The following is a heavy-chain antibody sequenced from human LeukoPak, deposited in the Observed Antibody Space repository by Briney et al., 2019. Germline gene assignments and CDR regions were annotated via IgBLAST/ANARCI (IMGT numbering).Heavy chain of an antibody. CDR1: GFIFSNYW. V-gene: IGHV3-7*04. CDR3: ARDMMILQS. Sequence: GGSLRLSCSASGFIFSNYWMTWVRQAPGKGLELVANIKQDGSEKYYVDSVKGRFTISRDNAKKSLYLQMNSLRAEDTAVYFCARDMMILQSWGQGTLVTVSS. CDR2: IKQDGSEK. D-gene: IGHD3-16*01. J-gene: IGHJ5*02.